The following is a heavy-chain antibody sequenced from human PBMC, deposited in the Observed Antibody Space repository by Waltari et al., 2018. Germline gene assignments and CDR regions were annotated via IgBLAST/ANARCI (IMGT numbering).Heavy chain of an antibody. J-gene: IGHJ4*02. D-gene: IGHD1-1*01. Sequence: QVQLQESGPGLVKPSQTLSLTCTVSGGSISSGGYYWSWIRQHPGKGLEWIGYIYHSGSTYYNPSLKSRISISVDTSKNQFSLTVFSVTAADAAVYYCARGDGTGKYGYWGQGTRVTVSS. V-gene: IGHV4-31*03. CDR1: GGSISSGGYY. CDR2: IYHSGST. CDR3: ARGDGTGKYGY.